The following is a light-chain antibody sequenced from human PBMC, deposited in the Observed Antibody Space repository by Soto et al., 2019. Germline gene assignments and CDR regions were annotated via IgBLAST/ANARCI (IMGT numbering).Light chain of an antibody. CDR1: SSDVGGYNY. CDR2: DVS. V-gene: IGLV2-8*01. J-gene: IGLJ1*01. Sequence: QSALTQPPSASGSPGQSVTISCTGTSSDVGGYNYVSWYQQHLGKAPKLMIYDVSKPPSGVPDRFSGSKSGNTASLTVSGLQAEDEADYYCSSYAGSNAYVFGTGTKLTVL. CDR3: SSYAGSNAYV.